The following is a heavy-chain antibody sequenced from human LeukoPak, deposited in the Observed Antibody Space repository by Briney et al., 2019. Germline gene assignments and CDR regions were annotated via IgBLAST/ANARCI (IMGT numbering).Heavy chain of an antibody. CDR2: IYSGGSA. CDR3: ARDLGSSGSYFDY. J-gene: IGHJ4*02. V-gene: IGHV3-66*02. D-gene: IGHD6-19*01. Sequence: PGGSLRLSCAVSGFTVSSNYMSWVRQAPGKGLEWVSVIYSGGSAYYTDSVKGRFTFSRDNSKNTLYPQMNRLRPEDTALYYCARDLGSSGSYFDYWGQGTLVTVSS. CDR1: GFTVSSNY.